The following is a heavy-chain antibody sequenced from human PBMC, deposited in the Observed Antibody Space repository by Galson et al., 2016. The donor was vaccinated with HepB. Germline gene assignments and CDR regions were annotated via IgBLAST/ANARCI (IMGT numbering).Heavy chain of an antibody. J-gene: IGHJ4*02. CDR3: ARHSISAWPADFDY. D-gene: IGHD6-19*01. CDR1: GYSFTSYW. CDR2: IYPGHSDT. Sequence: QSGAEVKKPGESLKISCKGSGYSFTSYWIGWVRQMPGKGLEWMGIIYPGHSDTRSSPSFQGQVSISADKSISTAYLEWSSLKASDTAMYYCARHSISAWPADFDYWGQGTLVSVSS. V-gene: IGHV5-51*01.